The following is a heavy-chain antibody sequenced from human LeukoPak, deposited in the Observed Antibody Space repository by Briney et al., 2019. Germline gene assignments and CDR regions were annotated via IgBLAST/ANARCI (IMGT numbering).Heavy chain of an antibody. CDR2: IYYSGST. CDR1: GGSISSTDYY. D-gene: IGHD3-16*02. V-gene: IGHV4-30-4*08. CDR3: ARGDYVWGSYRNLLFDY. Sequence: SETLSLTCTVSGGSISSTDYYWGWIRQPPGKGLEWIGYIYYSGSTYYNPSLKSRVTISVDTSKNQFSLKLSSVTAADTAVYYCARGDYVWGSYRNLLFDYWGQGTLVTVSS. J-gene: IGHJ4*02.